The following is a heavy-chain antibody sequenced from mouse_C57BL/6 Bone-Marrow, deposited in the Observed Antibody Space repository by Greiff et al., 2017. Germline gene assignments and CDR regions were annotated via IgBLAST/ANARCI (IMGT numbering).Heavy chain of an antibody. J-gene: IGHJ2*01. V-gene: IGHV1-84*01. CDR2: INPGSGDT. Sequence: VQLQQSGPELVKPGASVKLSCKASGYTFTDYYMHWVKQRPGQGLEWIGWINPGSGDTKYNEKFKGKATLTVDTSSSTAYMQLSSLTSEDSEVYVCAREMGDGCLYFGGRGQGTTL. CDR3: AREMGDGCLYFGG. D-gene: IGHD2-3*01. CDR1: GYTFTDYY.